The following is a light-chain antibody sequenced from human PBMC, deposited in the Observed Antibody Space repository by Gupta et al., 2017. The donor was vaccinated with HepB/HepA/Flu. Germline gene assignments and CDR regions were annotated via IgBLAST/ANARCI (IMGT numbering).Light chain of an antibody. CDR2: RND. CDR1: SSNMGAGYD. J-gene: IGLJ1*01. V-gene: IGLV1-40*01. Sequence: QSVLTQPPSVSGAPGQRVTISCTGSSSNMGAGYDVHWYQRLPGAAPKVLIYRNDDRPSGVPDRFSGSKSGTSASLAITGLQADDEADYFCQSYDSTMSGYVFGTGTKVTVL. CDR3: QSYDSTMSGYV.